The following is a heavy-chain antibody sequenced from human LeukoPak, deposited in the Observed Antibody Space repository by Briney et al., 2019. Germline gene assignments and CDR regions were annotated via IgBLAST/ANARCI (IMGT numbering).Heavy chain of an antibody. CDR1: GGSFSGYY. D-gene: IGHD3-9*01. CDR2: INHSRST. Sequence: SETLSLTCAVYGGSFSGYYWSWIRQPPGKGLEWIGEINHSRSTNYNPSLKSRVTISIDTSKDKFSLKLSSVTAADTAVYYCARGNARYYDVLTGYLHWGQGTLVTVSS. CDR3: ARGNARYYDVLTGYLH. J-gene: IGHJ4*02. V-gene: IGHV4-34*01.